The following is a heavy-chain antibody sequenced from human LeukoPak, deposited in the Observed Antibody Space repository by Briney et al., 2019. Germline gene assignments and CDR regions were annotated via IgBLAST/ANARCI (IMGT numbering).Heavy chain of an antibody. CDR3: AREGYCSSTSCQTYYYYGMDV. J-gene: IGHJ6*04. V-gene: IGHV1-69*01. Sequence: WASVKVSCKASGGTFSSYAISWVRQAPGQGLEWMGGIIPIFGTANYAQKFQGRVTITADESTSTAYMELSSLRSEDTAVYYCAREGYCSSTSCQTYYYYGMDVWGKGTTVTVSS. CDR1: GGTFSSYA. D-gene: IGHD2-2*01. CDR2: IIPIFGTA.